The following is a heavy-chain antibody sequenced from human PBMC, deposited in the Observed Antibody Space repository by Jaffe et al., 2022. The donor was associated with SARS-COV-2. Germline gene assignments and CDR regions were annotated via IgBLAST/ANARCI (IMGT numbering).Heavy chain of an antibody. CDR2: IIPIFGTA. Sequence: QVQLVQSGAEVKKPGSSVKVSCKASGGTFSSYAISWVRQAPGQGLEWMGGIIPIFGTANYAQKFQGRVTITADESTSTAYMELSSLRSEDTAVYYCASRGGDIVVELGGMDVWGQGTTVTVSS. D-gene: IGHD2-15*01. CDR3: ASRGGDIVVELGGMDV. J-gene: IGHJ6*02. CDR1: GGTFSSYA. V-gene: IGHV1-69*01.